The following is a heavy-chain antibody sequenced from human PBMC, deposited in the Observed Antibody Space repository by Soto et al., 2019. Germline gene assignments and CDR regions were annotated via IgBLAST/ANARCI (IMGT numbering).Heavy chain of an antibody. CDR2: IYYSGST. CDR1: GGSISSGGYC. J-gene: IGHJ4*02. V-gene: IGHV4-31*03. CDR3: AREGDRSGYSYGFDY. Sequence: SSETLSLTCPVSGGSISSGGYCWSWIRQHPGKGLEWIGYIYYSGSTYYNPSLKSRVTISVDTSKNQFSLKLSSVTAADTAVYYCAREGDRSGYSYGFDYWGQGTLVTVSS. D-gene: IGHD5-18*01.